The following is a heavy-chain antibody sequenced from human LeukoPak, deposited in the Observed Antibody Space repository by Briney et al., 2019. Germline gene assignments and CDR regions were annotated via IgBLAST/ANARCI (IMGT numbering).Heavy chain of an antibody. D-gene: IGHD6-6*01. CDR2: IYYSGST. Sequence: SETLSLTCTVSGDSTSSSSYYWGWIRQPPGKGLEGIGSIYYSGSTYYNPSLKSRVTISVDTSKNQFSLKLTSVTAADTALYYCARLSWDSRLSLDYWGQGTLVTVSS. CDR3: ARLSWDSRLSLDY. CDR1: GDSTSSSSYY. J-gene: IGHJ4*02. V-gene: IGHV4-39*01.